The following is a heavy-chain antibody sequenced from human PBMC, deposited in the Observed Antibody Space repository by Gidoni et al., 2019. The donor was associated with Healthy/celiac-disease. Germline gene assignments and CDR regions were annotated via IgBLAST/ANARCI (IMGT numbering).Heavy chain of an antibody. CDR2: MSGIGGST. J-gene: IGHJ6*03. D-gene: IGHD3-10*01. V-gene: IGHV3-23*01. CDR3: AKLGGSGSYYYYYMDV. CDR1: GFTFSSYA. Sequence: VQLLESGRGLVQPGVSLCNSCAASGFTFSSYAMLWVRQAKGQGRGLVSAMSGIGGSTYYADTVKGWVTISRDNSKNTLYLQMNSLRAEDTAVYYCAKLGGSGSYYYYYMDVWGKGTTVTVSS.